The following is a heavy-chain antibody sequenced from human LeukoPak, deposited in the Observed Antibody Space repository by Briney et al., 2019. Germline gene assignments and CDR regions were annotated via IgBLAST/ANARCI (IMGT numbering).Heavy chain of an antibody. CDR1: GYTLAELS. Sequence: ASVKVSCKVSGYTLAELSMHWVRQATGQGLEWMGWMNPNSGNTGYAQKFQGRVTMTRNTSISTAYMELSSLRSEDTAVYYCARGSRHGDFDYWGQGTLVTVSS. D-gene: IGHD3-10*01. V-gene: IGHV1-8*01. J-gene: IGHJ4*02. CDR2: MNPNSGNT. CDR3: ARGSRHGDFDY.